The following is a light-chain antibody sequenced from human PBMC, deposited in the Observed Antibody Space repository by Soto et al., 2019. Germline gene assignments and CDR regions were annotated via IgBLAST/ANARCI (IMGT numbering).Light chain of an antibody. CDR2: VAS. CDR1: QGIRND. J-gene: IGKJ5*01. CDR3: LQHDSYPLT. Sequence: DIKMTQSPSSLSAAVGDRVTITCRASQGIRNDLAWYQQKAGKAPKRLIYVASSLQSGVPSRFSGSVSGTEFNLTINSLQPEDFATYFCLQHDSYPLTFGQGTRLE. V-gene: IGKV1-17*01.